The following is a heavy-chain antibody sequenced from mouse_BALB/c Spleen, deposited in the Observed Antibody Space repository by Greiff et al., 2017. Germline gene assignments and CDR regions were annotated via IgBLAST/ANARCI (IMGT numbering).Heavy chain of an antibody. Sequence: EVMLVESGPGLVKPSQTVSLTCTVTGISITTGNYRWSWIRQFPGNKLEWIGYIYYSGTITYNPSLTSRTAITRDTSKNQFFLEMNSLTAEDTATYYCARDGNYAMDYWGQGTSVTVSS. CDR1: GISITTGNYR. V-gene: IGHV3-5*02. CDR3: ARDGNYAMDY. CDR2: IYYSGTI. D-gene: IGHD1-1*02. J-gene: IGHJ4*01.